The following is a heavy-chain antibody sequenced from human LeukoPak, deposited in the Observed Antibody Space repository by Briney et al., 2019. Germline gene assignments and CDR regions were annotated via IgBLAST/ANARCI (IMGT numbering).Heavy chain of an antibody. D-gene: IGHD4-17*01. J-gene: IGHJ2*01. V-gene: IGHV4-59*01. CDR2: IYYSGST. CDR3: ARDPPGLRLWYFDL. CDR1: GGSISSYY. Sequence: SETLSLTCTVSGGSISSYYWSWIRQPPGKGLEWIGYIYYSGSTNYNPSLKSRVTISVDTSKNQFSLKLSSVTAADTAVYYCARDPPGLRLWYFDLWGRGTLVTVSS.